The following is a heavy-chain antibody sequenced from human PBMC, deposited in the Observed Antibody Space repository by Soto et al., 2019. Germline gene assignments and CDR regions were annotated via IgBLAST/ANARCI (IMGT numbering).Heavy chain of an antibody. Sequence: GVSLRLSCTASGFIFSNFGMHWVRQAPGKGLEWVAGVWYDGSNGVSAESVKGRFTTSRDNSKNTLYLQMTSLRAEDTAVYYCARDPRTARAYDMDVWGKGTTVTVSX. D-gene: IGHD6-6*01. CDR2: VWYDGSNG. J-gene: IGHJ6*04. V-gene: IGHV3-33*01. CDR3: ARDPRTARAYDMDV. CDR1: GFIFSNFG.